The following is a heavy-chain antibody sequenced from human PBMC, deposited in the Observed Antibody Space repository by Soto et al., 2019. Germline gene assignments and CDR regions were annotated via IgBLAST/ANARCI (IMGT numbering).Heavy chain of an antibody. CDR1: GFTFSSYA. Sequence: GGSLRLSCAASGFTFSSYAMSWVRQAPGKGLEWVSAISGSGGSTYYADSVKGRFTISRDNSKNTLYLQMNSLRAEDTAVYYCAKADPSPPPGADCSGGSCYLDRGDYWGQGTLVTVSS. V-gene: IGHV3-23*01. CDR3: AKADPSPPPGADCSGGSCYLDRGDY. D-gene: IGHD2-15*01. CDR2: ISGSGGST. J-gene: IGHJ4*02.